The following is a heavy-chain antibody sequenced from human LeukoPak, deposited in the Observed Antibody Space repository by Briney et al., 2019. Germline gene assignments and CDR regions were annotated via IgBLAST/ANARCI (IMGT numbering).Heavy chain of an antibody. D-gene: IGHD3-3*01. CDR3: AKGHRSSSSFFDT. CDR1: SGFA. J-gene: IGHJ5*02. Sequence: GGSLRLSCAAFSGFAMSWVRQAPRKGRGWVSAINGRGDDTYYPDSGKGRFTISRDNSNNTLYLQMNSLRAEDTAVYYCAKGHRSSSSFFDTWGQGILVTVSS. V-gene: IGHV3-23*01. CDR2: INGRGDDT.